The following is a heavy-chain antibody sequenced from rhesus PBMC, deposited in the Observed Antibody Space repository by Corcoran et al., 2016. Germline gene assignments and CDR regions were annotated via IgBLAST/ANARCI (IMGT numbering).Heavy chain of an antibody. D-gene: IGHD1-20*01. CDR2: IYGSSTST. CDR1: GGSISDSYR. CDR3: ARDGYSWNNAFED. Sequence: QVQLQESGPGVVKPSETLSLTCAVSGGSISDSYRWSWIRQPPGKGLECIGYIYGSSTSTNYNPSLKSRVTISQDTSKNQFSLKLSSVTAADTAVYYCARDGYSWNNAFEDWGQGVLVTVSS. V-gene: IGHV4S10*01. J-gene: IGHJ4*01.